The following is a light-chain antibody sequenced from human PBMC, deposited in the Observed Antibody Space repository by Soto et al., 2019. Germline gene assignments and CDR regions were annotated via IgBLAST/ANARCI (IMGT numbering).Light chain of an antibody. CDR1: QSVSSNY. J-gene: IGKJ5*01. Sequence: EIVLTQSPGTLSFSQGETATLSCRASQSVSSNYLAWYQQKPGQAPRLLIYGASSRATGIPDRFSGSGSGTDFTLTISGLEPEDIAVYYCQQYGSSGTFGQGTRLEIK. CDR2: GAS. CDR3: QQYGSSGT. V-gene: IGKV3-20*01.